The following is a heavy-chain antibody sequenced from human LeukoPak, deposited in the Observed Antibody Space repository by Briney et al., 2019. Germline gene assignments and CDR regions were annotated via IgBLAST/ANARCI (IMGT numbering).Heavy chain of an antibody. V-gene: IGHV4-34*01. J-gene: IGHJ4*02. Sequence: SETLSLTCAVYGGSFSGYSWSWIRQPPGKGLEWIGEINHRGSTTYNPSLTSRVTISVDTSKKQFSLKLNSVIAADTAVYYCARDNTGSGWYSGDLDYWGQGTLVTVSS. D-gene: IGHD6-19*01. CDR1: GGSFSGYS. CDR3: ARDNTGSGWYSGDLDY. CDR2: INHRGST.